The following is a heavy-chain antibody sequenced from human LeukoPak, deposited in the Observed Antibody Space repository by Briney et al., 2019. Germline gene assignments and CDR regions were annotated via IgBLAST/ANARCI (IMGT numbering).Heavy chain of an antibody. V-gene: IGHV3-66*01. CDR1: GLTVSRNY. D-gene: IGHD4-17*01. Sequence: GGSLRLSCAASGLTVSRNYMSWVRQAPGKGLEWVSVIYSGGNTYYADSVKGRFTISRDSSKNTLYLQMNSLRAEDTAVYYCARVSGDYTYYFDYWGQGTLVTVSS. J-gene: IGHJ4*02. CDR3: ARVSGDYTYYFDY. CDR2: IYSGGNT.